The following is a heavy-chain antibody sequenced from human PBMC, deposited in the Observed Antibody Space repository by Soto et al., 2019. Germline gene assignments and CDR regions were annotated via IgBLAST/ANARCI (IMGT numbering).Heavy chain of an antibody. Sequence: SETLSLTCTVSGGSISSYYWSWIRQPPGKGLEWIGYIYYSGSTNYNPSLKSRVTISVDTAKNQCSLKLSSVTAADTAVYYCASFIGIAGATTAFDIWGQGTMVTVSS. V-gene: IGHV4-59*01. CDR1: GGSISSYY. CDR2: IYYSGST. D-gene: IGHD1-26*01. CDR3: ASFIGIAGATTAFDI. J-gene: IGHJ3*02.